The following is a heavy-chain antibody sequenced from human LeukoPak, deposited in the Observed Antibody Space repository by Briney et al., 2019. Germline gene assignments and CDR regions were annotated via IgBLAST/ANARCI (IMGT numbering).Heavy chain of an antibody. D-gene: IGHD2-2*01. CDR3: ARLSGAVVVPAADDAFDI. J-gene: IGHJ3*02. CDR2: INHSGST. V-gene: IGHV4-34*01. Sequence: GSLRLSCAASGFTFSSYEMNWVRQAPGKGLEWIGEINHSGSTNYNPSLKSRVTISVDTSKNQFSLKLSSVTAADTAVYYCARLSGAVVVPAADDAFDIWGQGTMVTVSS. CDR1: GFTFSSYE.